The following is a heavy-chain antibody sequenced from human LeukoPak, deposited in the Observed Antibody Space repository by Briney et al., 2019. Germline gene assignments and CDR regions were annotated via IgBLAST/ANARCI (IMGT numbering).Heavy chain of an antibody. CDR2: ISSGSNYI. CDR3: AKVPRQHDNWFDP. Sequence: PGGSLRLSCAASGFTFSSYSMVWVRQAPGKGLEWVSSISSGSNYIYYADSVKGRFTISRDNARTSLYLQMNSLRAEDTAVYYCAKVPRQHDNWFDPWGQGTLVTVSS. D-gene: IGHD3-9*01. CDR1: GFTFSSYS. V-gene: IGHV3-21*06. J-gene: IGHJ5*02.